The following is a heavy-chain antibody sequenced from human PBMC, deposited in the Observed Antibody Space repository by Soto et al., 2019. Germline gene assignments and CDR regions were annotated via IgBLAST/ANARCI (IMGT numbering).Heavy chain of an antibody. Sequence: QVQLVESGGGVVQPGRSLRLSCAASGFTFSSYGMHWVRQAPGKGLEWVAVISYDESNKYYADSVKGRFTISRDNSKNTLYLQMNSLRAEDTAVYYCAKSIAAVGIPPYFYYYGMDVWGQGTTVTVSS. CDR2: ISYDESNK. V-gene: IGHV3-30*18. D-gene: IGHD6-13*01. CDR3: AKSIAAVGIPPYFYYYGMDV. J-gene: IGHJ6*02. CDR1: GFTFSSYG.